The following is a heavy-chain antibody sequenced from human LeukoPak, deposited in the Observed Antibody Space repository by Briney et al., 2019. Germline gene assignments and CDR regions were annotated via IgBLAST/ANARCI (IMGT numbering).Heavy chain of an antibody. CDR1: GYTFTSLD. V-gene: IGHV1-8*01. CDR3: ARGITQGFDH. D-gene: IGHD1-20*01. Sequence: RASVKVSCKASGYTFTSLDINWVRLAPGQELEWMGWMNPNWGYTGYAQKFQARVTMTRDTSIDTAYMELSSLRSDDTAVYYCARGITQGFDHWGQGTLVTVSS. CDR2: MNPNWGYT. J-gene: IGHJ4*02.